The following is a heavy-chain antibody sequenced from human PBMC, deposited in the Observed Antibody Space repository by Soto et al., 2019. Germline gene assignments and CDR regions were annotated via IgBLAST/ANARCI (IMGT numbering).Heavy chain of an antibody. V-gene: IGHV4-39*01. CDR2: IYYSGST. CDR3: AGHKGCTNGVCSPIDY. J-gene: IGHJ4*02. Sequence: SETLSLTCTVSGGSISSSSYYWGWIRQPPGKGLEWIGSIYYSGSTYYNPSLKSRVTISVDTSKNQFSLKLSSVTAADTAVYYCAGHKGCTNGVCSPIDYWGQGTLVTVSS. D-gene: IGHD2-8*01. CDR1: GGSISSSSYY.